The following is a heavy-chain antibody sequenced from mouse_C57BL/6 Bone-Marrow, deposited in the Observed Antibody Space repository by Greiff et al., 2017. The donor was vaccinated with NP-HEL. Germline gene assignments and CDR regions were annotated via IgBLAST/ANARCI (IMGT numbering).Heavy chain of an antibody. CDR2: ISDGGSYT. V-gene: IGHV5-4*01. CDR3: ARLLAY. CDR1: GFTFSSYA. Sequence: EVQLVESGGGLVKPGGSLKLSCAASGFTFSSYAMSWVRQTPEKRLEWVATISDGGSYTYYPDNVKGRFTISRDNAKNNLYLQMSHLKSEDTAMYYCARLLAYWGQGTLVTVSA. J-gene: IGHJ3*01.